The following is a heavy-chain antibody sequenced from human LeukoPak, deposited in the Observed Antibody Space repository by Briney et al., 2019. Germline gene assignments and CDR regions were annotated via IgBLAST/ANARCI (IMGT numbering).Heavy chain of an antibody. Sequence: SETLSLTCTVSGGSISSYYWSWIRQPPGKGLEWIGYIYYSGSTNYNPSLKSRVTISVDTSKNQFSLKLSSVTAADMAVYYCARDYLGSEAAAHNNWFDPWGQGTLVTVSS. V-gene: IGHV4-59*01. CDR1: GGSISSYY. CDR3: ARDYLGSEAAAHNNWFDP. J-gene: IGHJ5*02. D-gene: IGHD6-13*01. CDR2: IYYSGST.